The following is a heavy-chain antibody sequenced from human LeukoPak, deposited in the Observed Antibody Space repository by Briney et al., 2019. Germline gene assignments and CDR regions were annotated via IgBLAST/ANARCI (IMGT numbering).Heavy chain of an antibody. Sequence: VASVKVSCTASGYTLTSYGISWVRQAPGQGLEWMGWISAYNGNTNYAQKLQGRVTMTTDTSTSTAYMELRSLRSDDTAVYYCGRDLAWIQLWGYFDYWGQGTLVTVSS. D-gene: IGHD5-18*01. CDR1: GYTLTSYG. CDR2: ISAYNGNT. J-gene: IGHJ4*02. CDR3: GRDLAWIQLWGYFDY. V-gene: IGHV1-18*01.